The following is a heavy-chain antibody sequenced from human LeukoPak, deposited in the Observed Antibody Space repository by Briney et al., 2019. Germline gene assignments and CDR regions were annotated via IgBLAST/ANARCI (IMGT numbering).Heavy chain of an antibody. V-gene: IGHV1-8*01. CDR1: GYTFTSYD. CDR3: ARGGNYDSYYYYYGMDV. D-gene: IGHD4-11*01. CDR2: MNPNSGNT. J-gene: IGHJ6*02. Sequence: ASVKVSCKASGYTFTSYDINWVRQATGQGLEWMGWMNPNSGNTGYAQKFQGRVTMTRNTSISTAYMELSSLRSEDTAVYYFARGGNYDSYYYYYGMDVWGQGTTVTVSS.